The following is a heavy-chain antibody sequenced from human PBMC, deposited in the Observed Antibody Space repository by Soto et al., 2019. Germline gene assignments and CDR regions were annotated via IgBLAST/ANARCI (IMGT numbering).Heavy chain of an antibody. Sequence: GESLKISCKGSGYSFTSYWIGWVRQMPGKGLEWMGIIYPGDSDTRYSPSFQGQVTISADKSISTAYLQWSSLKASDTAMYYCARLNPEEYSSSSFAFDIWGQGTMVTVSS. CDR1: GYSFTSYW. CDR3: ARLNPEEYSSSSFAFDI. CDR2: IYPGDSDT. V-gene: IGHV5-51*01. J-gene: IGHJ3*02. D-gene: IGHD6-6*01.